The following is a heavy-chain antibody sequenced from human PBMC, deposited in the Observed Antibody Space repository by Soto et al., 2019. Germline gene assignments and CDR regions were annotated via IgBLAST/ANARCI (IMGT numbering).Heavy chain of an antibody. CDR1: GGSFSGYS. V-gene: IGHV4-34*01. D-gene: IGHD6-6*01. CDR3: ARGRIAALCYYGMDV. CDR2: INHSGST. Sequence: PSETLSLTCAVYGGSFSGYSWSWIRQPPGKGLEWIGEINHSGSTNYNPSLKSRVTISVDTSKNQFSLKLSSVTAADTAVYYCARGRIAALCYYGMDVWGQGTTVTVSS. J-gene: IGHJ6*02.